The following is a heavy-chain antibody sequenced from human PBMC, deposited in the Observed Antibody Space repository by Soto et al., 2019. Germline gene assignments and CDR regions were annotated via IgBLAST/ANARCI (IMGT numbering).Heavy chain of an antibody. CDR1: GFVLSDYA. CDR2: ISAGGSDT. D-gene: IGHD2-2*01. J-gene: IGHJ4*02. CDR3: ASVPIWCGSSSCYTEGFDS. Sequence: EVQLLDSGGGWVQPGGSLRLSCVASGFVLSDYAMSGVRQAPGKGLEWVSAISAGGSDTYYADSVKGRFTVSRVNSKNTLYLQMNTLRAEDTAIYYCASVPIWCGSSSCYTEGFDSWGQGTLVTVSS. V-gene: IGHV3-23*01.